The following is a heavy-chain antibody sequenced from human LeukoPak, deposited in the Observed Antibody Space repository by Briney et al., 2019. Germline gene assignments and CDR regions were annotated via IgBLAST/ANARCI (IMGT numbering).Heavy chain of an antibody. Sequence: GGSLRFSCAASGFTFSDYYMSWSRQAPGKGLEWVSYISSSSGYTNYADSVKGRFTISRDNAKNSLYLQMNSLRAEDTAVYYCARVDEGRNGVTVGYWGQGTLVTVSS. J-gene: IGHJ4*02. D-gene: IGHD2-8*01. CDR1: GFTFSDYY. V-gene: IGHV3-11*06. CDR2: ISSSSGYT. CDR3: ARVDEGRNGVTVGY.